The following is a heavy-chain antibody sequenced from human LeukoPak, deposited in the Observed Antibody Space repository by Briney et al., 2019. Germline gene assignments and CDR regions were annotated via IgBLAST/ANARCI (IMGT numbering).Heavy chain of an antibody. Sequence: GGSLRLSCAASGLTFSSYAMSWVRQAPGKGLEWVSAISGSGGSTYYADSVKGRFTISRDNSKNTLYLQMNSLRAEDTAVYYCAKRMGPSIAATDLDYWGQGTLVTVSS. V-gene: IGHV3-23*01. CDR2: ISGSGGST. CDR3: AKRMGPSIAATDLDY. D-gene: IGHD6-13*01. CDR1: GLTFSSYA. J-gene: IGHJ4*02.